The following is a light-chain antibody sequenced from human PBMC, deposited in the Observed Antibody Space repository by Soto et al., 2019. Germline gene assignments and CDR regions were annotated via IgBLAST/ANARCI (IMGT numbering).Light chain of an antibody. CDR2: EVS. CDR1: SSDVGGYNF. J-gene: IGLJ2*01. V-gene: IGLV2-14*01. Sequence: QSALTQPASVSGSPGPSITISCTGTSSDVGGYNFVSWYQQHPGKAPKLMIYEVSNRPSGVSNRFSGSKSGNTASLTISGLQAEDEADYYCSSYTPTSTLYVIFGGGTKLTVL. CDR3: SSYTPTSTLYVI.